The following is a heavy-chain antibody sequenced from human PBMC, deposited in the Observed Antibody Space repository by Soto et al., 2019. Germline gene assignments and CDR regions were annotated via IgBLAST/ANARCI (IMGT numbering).Heavy chain of an antibody. D-gene: IGHD6-19*01. CDR2: INHSGST. J-gene: IGHJ6*02. CDR1: GGSFSGYY. CDR3: GRDFTDSSGPTLGMDV. Sequence: SETLSLTCAVYGGSFSGYYWSWIRQPPGKGLEWIGDINHSGSTNYNPSLKSRVTISVDTSKNQVSLKLSSVTAADTAVYYCGRDFTDSSGPTLGMDVWGQGTTVTVSS. V-gene: IGHV4-34*01.